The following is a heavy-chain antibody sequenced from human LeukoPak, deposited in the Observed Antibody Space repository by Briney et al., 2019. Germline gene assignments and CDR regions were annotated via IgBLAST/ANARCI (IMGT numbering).Heavy chain of an antibody. Sequence: SETLSLTCVVSGGSVSGYYWGWIRRPPGRGLEWIGYVYYSGSTNYNPSFKSRITISVDTSRNQFSLQLSSVTAADTAVYYCARIHRYCSGGACYVLDNWGQGTLVTVSS. CDR3: ARIHRYCSGGACYVLDN. D-gene: IGHD2-15*01. CDR2: VYYSGST. J-gene: IGHJ4*02. CDR1: GGSVSGYY. V-gene: IGHV4-59*02.